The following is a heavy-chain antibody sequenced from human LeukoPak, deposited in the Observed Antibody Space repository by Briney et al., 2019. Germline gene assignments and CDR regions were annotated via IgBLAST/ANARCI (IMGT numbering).Heavy chain of an antibody. CDR1: GYTLTELS. Sequence: ASVKVSCKVSGYTLTELSMHRVRQAPGKGLEWMGGFDPEDGETIYAQKFQGRVTMTEDTSTDTAYMELSSLRSEDTAVYYCATDRGRGIAVAGTPDYYYYYGMDVWGQGTTVTVSS. CDR3: ATDRGRGIAVAGTPDYYYYYGMDV. V-gene: IGHV1-24*01. J-gene: IGHJ6*02. CDR2: FDPEDGET. D-gene: IGHD6-19*01.